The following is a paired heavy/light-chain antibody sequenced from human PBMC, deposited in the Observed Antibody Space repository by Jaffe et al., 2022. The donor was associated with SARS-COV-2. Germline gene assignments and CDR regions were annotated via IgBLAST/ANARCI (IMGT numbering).Light chain of an antibody. CDR3: SSYTTSTYV. Sequence: QSALTQPASVSGSPGQSITISCTGTSSDVGGYNYVSWYQQHPGKAPKLMIYGVSNRPSGVSNRFSGSKSGNTASLTISGLQAEDEADYYCSSYTTSTYVFGTGTKVTVL. CDR2: GVS. J-gene: IGLJ1*01. V-gene: IGLV2-14*01. CDR1: SSDVGGYNY.
Heavy chain of an antibody. CDR2: IYYSGNT. V-gene: IGHV4-59*08. CDR3: ARWGPGHTESYFDY. CDR1: GGSITGYY. D-gene: IGHD1-26*01. J-gene: IGHJ4*02. Sequence: QVQLQESGPGLVKPSETLSLTCTVSGGSITGYYWGWIRQPPGKGLEWTGHIYYSGNTNYNPSLKSRVTISVDTSKNQFSLKLSSVTAADTAVYYCARWGPGHTESYFDYWGQGNLVTVSS.